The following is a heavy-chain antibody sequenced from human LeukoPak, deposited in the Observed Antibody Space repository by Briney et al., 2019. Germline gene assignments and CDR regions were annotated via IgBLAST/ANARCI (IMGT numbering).Heavy chain of an antibody. D-gene: IGHD1-26*01. CDR3: ARGGWEPLDY. CDR2: IKQDGSEK. J-gene: IGHJ4*02. CDR1: GFTFSSYW. V-gene: IGHV3-7*01. Sequence: GGSLRLSXAASGFTFSSYWMTWVRQAPGKGLEWVANIKQDGSEKYYVDSVKGRFTISRDNAKNSLYLQMNSLRAEDTAVYHCARGGWEPLDYWGQGILVTVSS.